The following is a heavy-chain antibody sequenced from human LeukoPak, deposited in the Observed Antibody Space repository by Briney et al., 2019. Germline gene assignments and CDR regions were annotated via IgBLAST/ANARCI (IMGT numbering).Heavy chain of an antibody. J-gene: IGHJ4*02. V-gene: IGHV1-2*02. CDR1: GYTFSGTGWY. CDR2: IYPNNGAT. CDR3: ARDGPAQMVEFDY. Sequence: ASVKVSCKASGYTFSGTGWYLYWLRQAPGQGLECMGWIYPNNGATAYAQKFQGRVAMTRDTSISTAYMELGRLRPDATAVYYCARDGPAQMVEFDYWGQGTLVTVSS. D-gene: IGHD3-10*01.